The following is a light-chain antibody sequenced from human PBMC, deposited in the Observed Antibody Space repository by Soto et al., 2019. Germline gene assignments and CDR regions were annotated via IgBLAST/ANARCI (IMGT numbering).Light chain of an antibody. CDR3: SSYAGSNNLRNV. J-gene: IGLJ1*01. CDR2: EVS. CDR1: SSDVGGYNY. Sequence: QSVLTQRPSASGSPGQSVTISCTGTSSDVGGYNYVSWYQQHPGKAPKLMIYEVSKRPSGVPDRFSGSKSGNTASLTVSGLQAEDEADYYCSSYAGSNNLRNVFGTGTKLTVL. V-gene: IGLV2-8*01.